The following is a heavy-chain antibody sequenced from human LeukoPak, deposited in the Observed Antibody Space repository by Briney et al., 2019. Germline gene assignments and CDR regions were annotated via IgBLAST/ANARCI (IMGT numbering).Heavy chain of an antibody. CDR1: GFTFSSYS. CDR2: ISSSSSYI. CDR3: VRVEMATVGDY. D-gene: IGHD5-24*01. J-gene: IGHJ4*02. Sequence: EGSLRLSCAASGFTFSSYSMNWVRQAPGKGLEWVSSISSSSSYIYYADSVKGRFTISRDNAKNSLYLQMNSLRAEDTAVYYCVRVEMATVGDYWGQGTLVTVSS. V-gene: IGHV3-21*01.